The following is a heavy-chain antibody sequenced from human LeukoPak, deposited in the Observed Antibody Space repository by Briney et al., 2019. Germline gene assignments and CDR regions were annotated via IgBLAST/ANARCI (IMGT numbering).Heavy chain of an antibody. Sequence: GGSLRLSCAASGFTFSSYAMSWVRQAPGKGLEWVSAISGSGGSTYYADSVKGRFTISRDNSKNTLYLQMNSLRAEDTAVYYCAKDLGMTTVTKMGGATVFDYWGQGTLVTVSS. V-gene: IGHV3-23*01. J-gene: IGHJ4*02. D-gene: IGHD4-17*01. CDR3: AKDLGMTTVTKMGGATVFDY. CDR2: ISGSGGST. CDR1: GFTFSSYA.